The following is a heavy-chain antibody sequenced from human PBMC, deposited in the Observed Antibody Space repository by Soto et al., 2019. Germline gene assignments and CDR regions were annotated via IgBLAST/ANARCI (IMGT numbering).Heavy chain of an antibody. V-gene: IGHV3-23*01. Sequence: EVQLLESGGGLVQPGGSLRLSCAASGFTFSSYAMSWVRQAPGKGLEWVSAISGSGGSTYYADSVKGRFTISRDNSKNTLYLQMNSLRAEDTAVYYCAKEGGKQWLDEAEYFQHWGQGTLVTVSS. CDR2: ISGSGGST. J-gene: IGHJ1*01. CDR1: GFTFSSYA. D-gene: IGHD6-19*01. CDR3: AKEGGKQWLDEAEYFQH.